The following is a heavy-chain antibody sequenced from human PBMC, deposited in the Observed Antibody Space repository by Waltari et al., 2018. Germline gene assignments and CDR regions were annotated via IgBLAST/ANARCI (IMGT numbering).Heavy chain of an antibody. CDR3: ARDGSGSYSHDY. V-gene: IGHV1-69*01. CDR1: GGTFSSYA. CDR2: ISPNFGTA. D-gene: IGHD3-10*01. Sequence: QVQLVQSGAVVKKHGSSVKVSCKASGGTFSSYAISWVRQAPGQGLEWMGGISPNFGTAKYAQKFQGRVTITADESTSTAYMELSSLRSEDTAVYYCARDGSGSYSHDYWGQGTLVTVSS. J-gene: IGHJ4*02.